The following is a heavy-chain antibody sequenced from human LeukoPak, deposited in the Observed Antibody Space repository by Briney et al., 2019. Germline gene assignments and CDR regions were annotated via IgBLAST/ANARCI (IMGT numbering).Heavy chain of an antibody. CDR1: GGSISSYY. CDR2: IYYSGST. D-gene: IGHD1-1*01. V-gene: IGHV4-59*01. J-gene: IGHJ5*02. Sequence: SETLSLTCTVSGGSISSYYWSWIRQPPGKGLEWIGYIYYSGSTNYNPSLKSRVTISVDTSKNQFSLKLSSVTAADPAVYYCAREVGTTGWFDPWGQGTLVTVSS. CDR3: AREVGTTGWFDP.